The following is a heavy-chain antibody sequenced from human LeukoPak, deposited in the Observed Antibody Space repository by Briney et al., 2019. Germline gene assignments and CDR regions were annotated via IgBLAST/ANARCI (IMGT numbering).Heavy chain of an antibody. Sequence: SETLSLTCTVSGGSINSYYWSWIRQPPGKGLEWIGYIYYSGSTNYNPSLKSRVTISVDTSKNQFSLKLSSVTAADTAVYYCARGVTYYDILTGYYRDEDWFDPWGQGTLVTVSS. D-gene: IGHD3-9*01. J-gene: IGHJ5*02. CDR1: GGSINSYY. CDR2: IYYSGST. CDR3: ARGVTYYDILTGYYRDEDWFDP. V-gene: IGHV4-59*01.